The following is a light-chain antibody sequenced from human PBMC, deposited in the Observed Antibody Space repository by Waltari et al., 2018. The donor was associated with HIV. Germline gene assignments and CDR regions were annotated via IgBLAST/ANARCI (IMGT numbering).Light chain of an antibody. V-gene: IGLV3-21*02. Sequence: SSGLTQPPSVSVAPGQTATITCAGNNIANTGVPWLHQKPGQAPMVVLYDHRERPSGIHERFNGSTSGNTAALTISMVEAGDEADYYCQVWDTIIRFGGGTKLTVL. CDR2: DHR. CDR3: QVWDTIIR. CDR1: NIANTG. J-gene: IGLJ2*01.